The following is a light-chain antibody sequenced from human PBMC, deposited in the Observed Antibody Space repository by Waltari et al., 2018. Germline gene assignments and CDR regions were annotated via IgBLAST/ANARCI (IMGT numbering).Light chain of an antibody. CDR1: SGSVSTTYY. Sequence: QTVVTQEPSFSVSPGGTVTLTCGLSSGSVSTTYYPSWYQQTPGQAPRTLIDSTSTRSSGVPDRFSGSILGNKAALTITWAQADDESDYYCVLYMGSGIRVFGGGTKLTVL. J-gene: IGLJ2*01. CDR3: VLYMGSGIRV. V-gene: IGLV8-61*01. CDR2: STS.